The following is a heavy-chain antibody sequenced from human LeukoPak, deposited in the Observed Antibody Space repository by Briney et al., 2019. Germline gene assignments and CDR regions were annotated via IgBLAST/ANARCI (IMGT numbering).Heavy chain of an antibody. CDR3: ARPYGSGILGRFDP. Sequence: GESLKISCKGSGHSFTSYWIVWVRQMPGKGLEWMEIIYPGDSDTRYSPSFQGQVTISVDKSISTAYLQWSSLKASDTAMYYCARPYGSGILGRFDPWGQGTLVTVSS. CDR1: GHSFTSYW. V-gene: IGHV5-51*03. D-gene: IGHD3-10*01. J-gene: IGHJ5*02. CDR2: IYPGDSDT.